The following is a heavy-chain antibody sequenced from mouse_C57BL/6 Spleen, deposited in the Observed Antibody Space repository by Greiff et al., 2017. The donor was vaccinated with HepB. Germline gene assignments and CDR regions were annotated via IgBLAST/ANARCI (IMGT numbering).Heavy chain of an antibody. V-gene: IGHV1-82*01. J-gene: IGHJ1*03. CDR1: GYAFSSSW. D-gene: IGHD1-2*01. CDR3: ARCHYYGDRRYFDV. Sequence: QVQLKESGPELVKPGASVKISCKASGYAFSSSWMNWVKQRPGKGLEWIGRIYPGDGDTNYNGKFKGKATLTADKSSSTAYMQLSSLTSEDSAVYFCARCHYYGDRRYFDVWGTGTTVTVSS. CDR2: IYPGDGDT.